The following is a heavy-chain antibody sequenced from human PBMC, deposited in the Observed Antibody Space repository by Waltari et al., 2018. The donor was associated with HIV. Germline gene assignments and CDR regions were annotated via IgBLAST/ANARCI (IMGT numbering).Heavy chain of an antibody. CDR3: ARGAGRTDDTMVRGGDDY. CDR2: SNPNRGGK. D-gene: IGHD3-10*01. Sequence: QVQLVQSGAEVKKPGASVKVSCKASGYTFTGYYMHWVRQAPGQGLEWCGRSNPNRGGKNDVKKFQGGVTIAWEPPSSTASRGRSGRGADDPAVYSWARGAGRTDDTMVRGGDDYWGQGTLVTVSS. J-gene: IGHJ4*02. V-gene: IGHV1-2*06. CDR1: GYTFTGYY.